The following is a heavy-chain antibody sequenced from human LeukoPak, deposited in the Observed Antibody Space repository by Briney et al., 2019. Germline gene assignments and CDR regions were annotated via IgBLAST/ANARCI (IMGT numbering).Heavy chain of an antibody. CDR2: IRYDGSNK. Sequence: GGSLRLSCAASGFTFSSYGMHWVRQAPGKGLEWVAFIRYDGSNKYYADSVKGRFTISRDNSKNTLYLQMNSLRAEDTAVYYCARGSPYYDSSGYLDWGQGTLVTVSS. D-gene: IGHD3-22*01. CDR1: GFTFSSYG. CDR3: ARGSPYYDSSGYLD. J-gene: IGHJ4*02. V-gene: IGHV3-30*02.